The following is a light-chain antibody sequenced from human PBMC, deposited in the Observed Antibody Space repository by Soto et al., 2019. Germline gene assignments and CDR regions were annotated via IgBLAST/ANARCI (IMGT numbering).Light chain of an antibody. CDR3: QQANSFPWT. V-gene: IGKV1-12*01. CDR2: STS. Sequence: DIQMTQSPSSVSASEGDRVTITCRASQGIDNRVAWYQQKPGKSPKLLIYSTSRLQTGVPSRFGGGGSGTDFTLTISSLQAEDFATYYCQQANSFPWTFGQGTKVEIK. J-gene: IGKJ1*01. CDR1: QGIDNR.